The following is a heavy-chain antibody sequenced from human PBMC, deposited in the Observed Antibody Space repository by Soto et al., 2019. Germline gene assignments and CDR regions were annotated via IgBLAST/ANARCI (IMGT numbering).Heavy chain of an antibody. CDR1: GGYFSGYY. CDR2: INHSGST. J-gene: IGHJ3*02. D-gene: IGHD3-16*02. Sequence: SETLSLTCAVYGGYFSGYYWSWIRQPPGKGLEWIGEINHSGSTNYNPSLKSRVTISVDTSKNQFSLKLSSVTAADTAVYYCARGVMITFGGVIVIFDAFDIWGQGTMVTVSS. CDR3: ARGVMITFGGVIVIFDAFDI. V-gene: IGHV4-34*01.